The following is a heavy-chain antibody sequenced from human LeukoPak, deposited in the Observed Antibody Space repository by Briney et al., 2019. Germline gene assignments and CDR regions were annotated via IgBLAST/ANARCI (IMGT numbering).Heavy chain of an antibody. CDR1: GFTFSSYA. Sequence: GGSLRLSCAASGFTFSSYAMSWVRQAPGKGLEWVSVIYSGGSTYYADSVKGRFTISRDNSKNTLYLQMNSLRAEDTAVYYCAREAGLDIVGAYFDYWGQGTLVTVSS. CDR3: AREAGLDIVGAYFDY. D-gene: IGHD1-26*01. V-gene: IGHV3-53*01. J-gene: IGHJ4*02. CDR2: IYSGGST.